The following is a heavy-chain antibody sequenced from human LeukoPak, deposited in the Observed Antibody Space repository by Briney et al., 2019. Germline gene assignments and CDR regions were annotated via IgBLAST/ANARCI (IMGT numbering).Heavy chain of an antibody. V-gene: IGHV4-59*08. CDR3: ARGDSSSWYFDL. CDR1: GGSISSYY. J-gene: IGHJ2*01. Sequence: PSETLSLTCTVSGGSISSYYWSWIRQPPGKGLEWIGYIYYSGSTYYNPSLKSRVTISVDTSKNQFSLKLSSVTAADTAVYYCARGDSSSWYFDLWGRGTLVTVSS. CDR2: IYYSGST. D-gene: IGHD6-13*01.